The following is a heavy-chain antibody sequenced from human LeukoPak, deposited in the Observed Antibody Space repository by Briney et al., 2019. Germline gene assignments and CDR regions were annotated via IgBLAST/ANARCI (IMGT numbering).Heavy chain of an antibody. J-gene: IGHJ3*02. CDR3: TRHVPYSSGWSRPLAFDI. V-gene: IGHV3-7*01. CDR2: IKQDGGET. CDR1: GFIFGDYG. Sequence: GGSLRLSCAASGFIFGDYGMNWVRQAPGKGLEWVVSIKQDGGETFYVDSVKGRFTISRDNAKNSLYLQMNSLRAEDTAVYYCTRHVPYSSGWSRPLAFDIWGQGTMVTVSS. D-gene: IGHD6-19*01.